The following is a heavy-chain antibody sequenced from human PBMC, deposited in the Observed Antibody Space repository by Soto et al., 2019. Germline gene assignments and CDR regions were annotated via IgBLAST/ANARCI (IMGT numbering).Heavy chain of an antibody. V-gene: IGHV3-30-3*01. Sequence: QVQLVESGGGVVQPGRSLRLSCAASGFTFSNYAMHWVRQAPGKGLEWVTFVSYHGSDKYYADSVKGRFTISRDNSKNMLYLQLNSLGAEGTAVYYCTSDQAPVWGWGQGALVTVSS. CDR1: GFTFSNYA. J-gene: IGHJ4*02. D-gene: IGHD3-16*01. CDR3: TSDQAPVWG. CDR2: VSYHGSDK.